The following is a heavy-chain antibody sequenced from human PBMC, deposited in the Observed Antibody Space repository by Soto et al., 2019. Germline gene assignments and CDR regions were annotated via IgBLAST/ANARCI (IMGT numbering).Heavy chain of an antibody. CDR3: ATSRRSGDYVEAAFDI. J-gene: IGHJ3*02. V-gene: IGHV3-23*01. CDR2: ISGSGGST. D-gene: IGHD4-17*01. Sequence: GGSLRLSCAASGFTFSSYAMSWVRQAPGKGLEWVSAISGSGGSTYYADSVKGRFTISRDNSKNTLYLQMNSLRAEDTAVYYCATSRRSGDYVEAAFDIWGQGTMVTVSS. CDR1: GFTFSSYA.